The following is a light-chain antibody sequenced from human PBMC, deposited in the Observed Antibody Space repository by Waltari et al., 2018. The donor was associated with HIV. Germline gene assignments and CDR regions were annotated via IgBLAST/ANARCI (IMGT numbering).Light chain of an antibody. CDR2: DAS. CDR3: QQRSNWPPWS. Sequence: EIVLTQSPVILSLSPGERATLSCWASQSVGSFLAWYQQRPGQSPSLLIYDASRRATGFPARFSGSGSGTNFTLTIKNLEPEDVAIYYCQQRSNWPPWSFGQGTRVDIK. V-gene: IGKV3-11*01. J-gene: IGKJ1*01. CDR1: QSVGSF.